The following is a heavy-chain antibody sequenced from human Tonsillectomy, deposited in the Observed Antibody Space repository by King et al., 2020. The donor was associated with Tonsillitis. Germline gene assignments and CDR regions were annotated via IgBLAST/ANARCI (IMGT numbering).Heavy chain of an antibody. CDR1: GFTFSSCG. D-gene: IGHD6-6*01. J-gene: IGHJ4*02. Sequence: VQLVESGGGVVQPGRSLRLSCAASGFTFSSCGMHWVRQAPGKGLEWVAVISYDGSNKYYADSVKGRFTISRDNSKNTLYLQMNSLRAEDTAVYYCAEGQLATLRWFDYWGQGTLVTVSS. V-gene: IGHV3-30*18. CDR2: ISYDGSNK. CDR3: AEGQLATLRWFDY.